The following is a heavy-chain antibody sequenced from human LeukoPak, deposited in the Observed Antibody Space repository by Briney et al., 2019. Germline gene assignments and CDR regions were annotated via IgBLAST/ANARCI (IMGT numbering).Heavy chain of an antibody. D-gene: IGHD6-19*01. CDR1: GYTFTSYG. CDR2: ISAYNGNT. V-gene: IGHV1-18*01. Sequence: ASVKVSCKASGYTFTSYGISWVRQAPGQGLEWMGWISAYNGNTNYAQKLQGRVTMTTDTSTSTAYMELRSLRSDDTAVYYCARDSQAAGGWYLAFDIWGQGTMVTVSS. J-gene: IGHJ3*02. CDR3: ARDSQAAGGWYLAFDI.